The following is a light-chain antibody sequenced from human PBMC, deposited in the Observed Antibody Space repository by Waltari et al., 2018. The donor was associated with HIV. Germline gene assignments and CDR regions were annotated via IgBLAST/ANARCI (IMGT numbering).Light chain of an antibody. CDR2: VAS. V-gene: IGKV2-28*01. CDR3: MQAVEKWT. CDR1: QSLLHSNGYTY. Sequence: LSVNPGEPASISCRSNQSLLHSNGYTYLDWYVKKPGQSPQLLIFVASRRASGVPDRFSGSASGTDFTLKISRVEAEDVGVYYCMQAVEKWTFGPGTKVEI. J-gene: IGKJ1*01.